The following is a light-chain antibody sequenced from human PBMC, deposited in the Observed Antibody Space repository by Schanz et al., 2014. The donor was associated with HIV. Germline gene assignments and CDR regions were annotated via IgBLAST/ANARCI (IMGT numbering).Light chain of an antibody. CDR1: QSITSW. J-gene: IGKJ1*01. CDR3: QLYGSYSPWT. V-gene: IGKV1-5*03. CDR2: KAS. Sequence: DIQMTQSPSTLSASVGDRVTITCRASQSITSWLAWYQQKPGKVPKLLIYKASKLESEVPSRFSGSGSGTEFALTISSLQPDDSAAYYCQLYGSYSPWTFGQGTKVEIK.